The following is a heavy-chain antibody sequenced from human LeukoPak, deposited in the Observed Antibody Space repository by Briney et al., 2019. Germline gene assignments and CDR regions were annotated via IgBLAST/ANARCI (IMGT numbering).Heavy chain of an antibody. CDR2: IRYDGSNK. CDR1: GFTFSSYG. V-gene: IGHV3-30*02. CDR3: AKDRGFYCSSTSCYEGSWFDP. J-gene: IGHJ5*02. D-gene: IGHD2-2*01. Sequence: GGSLRLSCAASGFTFSSYGMHWVRQAPGKGLEWVAFIRYDGSNKYYADSVKGRFTISRDNSKNTLYLQMNSLRAEDTAVYYCAKDRGFYCSSTSCYEGSWFDPWGQGILVTVSS.